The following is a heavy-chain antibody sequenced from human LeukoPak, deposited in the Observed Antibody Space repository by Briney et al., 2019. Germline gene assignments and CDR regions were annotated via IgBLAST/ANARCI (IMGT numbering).Heavy chain of an antibody. J-gene: IGHJ4*02. CDR3: AKARGSSVYEQFDY. CDR2: ISTSGRAT. V-gene: IGHV3-23*01. CDR1: GFAFSTYA. D-gene: IGHD5/OR15-5a*01. Sequence: GGSLRLSCAASGFAFSTYAMTWVRQAPEKGLQWVSTISTSGRATYYADSVEGRFTISRDNSKNTLYLQMNSLGADDMAVYYCAKARGSSVYEQFDYWGQGTQVTVSP.